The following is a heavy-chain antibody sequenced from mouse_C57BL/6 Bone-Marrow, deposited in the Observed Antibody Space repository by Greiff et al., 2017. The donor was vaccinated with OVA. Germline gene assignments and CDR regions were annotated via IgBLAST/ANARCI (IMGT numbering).Heavy chain of an antibody. V-gene: IGHV1-81*01. CDR3: AVYYYGRVYFDY. CDR2: IYPRSGNT. J-gene: IGHJ2*01. Sequence: QVQLQQSGAELARPGASVKLSCKASGYTFTSYGISWVKQRTGQGLEWIGEIYPRSGNTYYNEKFKGKATLTADKSSSTAYMELRSLTSEDSAVYFCAVYYYGRVYFDYWGQGTTLTVSS. CDR1: GYTFTSYG. D-gene: IGHD1-1*01.